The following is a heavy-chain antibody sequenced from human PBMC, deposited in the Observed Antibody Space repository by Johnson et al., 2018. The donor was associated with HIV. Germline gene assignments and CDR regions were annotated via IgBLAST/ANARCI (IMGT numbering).Heavy chain of an antibody. CDR2: ISYDGSNK. CDR1: GFTFSSYG. CDR3: ALTESRFWEWLFRALDI. V-gene: IGHV3-30*03. Sequence: QVQLVESGGGLVQPGGSLRLSCAASGFTFSSYGMHWVRQAPGKGLEWVAVISYDGSNKYYADSVKGRFTISRDNSKNTLYLQMNSLRANDTAIYYCALTESRFWEWLFRALDIWGQGKMVTVSS. J-gene: IGHJ3*02. D-gene: IGHD3-3*01.